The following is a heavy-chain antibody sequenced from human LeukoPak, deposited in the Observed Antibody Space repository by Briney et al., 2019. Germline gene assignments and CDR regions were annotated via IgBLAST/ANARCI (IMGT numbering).Heavy chain of an antibody. D-gene: IGHD1-26*01. Sequence: ASVKVSCKVSGYTLTELSMHWVRQAPGKGLEWMGGFDPEDGETIYAQKFQGRVTMTEDTSTDTAYMELSSLRSGDTAVYYCATTRAKGRSGSYYSSFDYWGQGTLVTVSS. CDR2: FDPEDGET. J-gene: IGHJ4*01. V-gene: IGHV1-24*01. CDR3: ATTRAKGRSGSYYSSFDY. CDR1: GYTLTELS.